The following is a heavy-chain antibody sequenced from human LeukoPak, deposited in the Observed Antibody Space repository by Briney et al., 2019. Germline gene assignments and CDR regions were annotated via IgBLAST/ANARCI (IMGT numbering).Heavy chain of an antibody. V-gene: IGHV4-34*01. Sequence: SETLSLTRAVYGGSFSGYYWSWIRQPPGKGLEWIGEINHSGSTNYNPSLKSRVTISVDTSKNQCSLKLSSVTAADTAVYYCASVTRPSRVTIFGVVPADYWGQGTLVTVSS. CDR1: GGSFSGYY. CDR2: INHSGST. CDR3: ASVTRPSRVTIFGVVPADY. J-gene: IGHJ4*02. D-gene: IGHD3-3*01.